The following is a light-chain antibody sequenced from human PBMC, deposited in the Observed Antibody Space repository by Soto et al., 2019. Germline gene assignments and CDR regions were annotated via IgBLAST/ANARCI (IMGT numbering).Light chain of an antibody. CDR3: QHRYNWLIT. V-gene: IGKV3D-20*02. Sequence: EIVLTQSPGTLSLSPGERATLSCRASQSVSNNYLAWYQQKPGQAPRLLLYGASNRATGIPDRFSGSGSGTDFTLTISRLEHEDFAVYYCQHRYNWLITFGQGTRLEI. CDR2: GAS. CDR1: QSVSNNY. J-gene: IGKJ5*01.